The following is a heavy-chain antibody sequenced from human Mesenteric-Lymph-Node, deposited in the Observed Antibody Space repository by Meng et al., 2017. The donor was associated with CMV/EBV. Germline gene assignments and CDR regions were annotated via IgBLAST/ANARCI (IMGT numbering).Heavy chain of an antibody. V-gene: IGHV1-69*04. D-gene: IGHD4-17*01. CDR1: GGSLSSYA. Sequence: ASGGSLSSYAFSWVRQAPGQGLEWMGRIIPNLDIANYVQKFQGRVTFTAAKSTSTVYMELSSLRSEDTATYYCARDVSVPGAMFDFWGQGTLVTVSS. CDR3: ARDVSVPGAMFDF. J-gene: IGHJ4*02. CDR2: IIPNLDIA.